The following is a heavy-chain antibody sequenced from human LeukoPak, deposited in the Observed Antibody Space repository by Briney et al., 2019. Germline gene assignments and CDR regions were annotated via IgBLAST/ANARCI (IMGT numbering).Heavy chain of an antibody. CDR1: GYSLTSYW. D-gene: IGHD2-15*01. J-gene: IGHJ4*02. Sequence: GESLKISCKGSGYSLTSYWIGWVRQMPGKGLEWMGIIYPGDSDTRYSPSFQGQVTISADKSISTAYLQWSSLKASDTAMYYCARHHGCSGGSCYSGGLSTDYWGQGTLVTVSS. V-gene: IGHV5-51*01. CDR3: ARHHGCSGGSCYSGGLSTDY. CDR2: IYPGDSDT.